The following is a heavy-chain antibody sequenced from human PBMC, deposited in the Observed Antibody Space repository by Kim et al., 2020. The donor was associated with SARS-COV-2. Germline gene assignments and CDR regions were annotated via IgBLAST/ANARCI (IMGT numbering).Heavy chain of an antibody. CDR1: GNTFTSDY. CDR2: ITPDGGTT. J-gene: IGHJ4*02. V-gene: IGHV1-46*01. Sequence: ASVKVSCKGTGNTFTSDYFHWVRQVPGQGLEWMGIITPDGGTTSYAQKFQGRVTMTRETSTSTVYMELSSLRSEDTAVYFCARDGAGAPALLLDYFDYWGQGTLVTVSS. D-gene: IGHD2-2*01. CDR3: ARDGAGAPALLLDYFDY.